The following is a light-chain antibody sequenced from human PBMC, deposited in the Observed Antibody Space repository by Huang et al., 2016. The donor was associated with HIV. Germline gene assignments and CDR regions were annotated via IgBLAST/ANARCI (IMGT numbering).Light chain of an antibody. J-gene: IGKJ2*01. CDR3: QQYGSSPRT. CDR2: GAY. CDR1: QSVRSSY. Sequence: IVLTQSPGTLSLSPGERATLSCRASQSVRSSYLDWYQQKPGQTPRLLIYGAYNRAGGIPIRFSGSQSGTDFTLAISSLEPEDFGVYYCQQYGSSPRTFGQGTKLEIK. V-gene: IGKV3-20*01.